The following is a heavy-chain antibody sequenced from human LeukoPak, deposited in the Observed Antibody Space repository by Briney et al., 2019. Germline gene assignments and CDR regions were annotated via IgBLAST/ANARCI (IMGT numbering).Heavy chain of an antibody. CDR1: GGSFSGYY. CDR2: INHSGST. J-gene: IGHJ6*02. Sequence: SETLSLTCAVYGGSFSGYYWSWISQPPGKGLEWIGEINHSGSTNYNPSLKSRVTISVDTSKNQFSLKLSSVTAADTAVYYCARDCTNGVCYGPPFPLDYYGMDVWGQGTTVTVSS. D-gene: IGHD2-8*01. V-gene: IGHV4-34*01. CDR3: ARDCTNGVCYGPPFPLDYYGMDV.